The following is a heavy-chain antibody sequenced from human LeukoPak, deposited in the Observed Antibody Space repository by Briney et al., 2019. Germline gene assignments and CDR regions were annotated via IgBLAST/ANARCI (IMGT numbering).Heavy chain of an antibody. V-gene: IGHV3-53*01. CDR1: GFTFSTYW. J-gene: IGHJ5*02. D-gene: IGHD3-10*02. Sequence: GGSLRLSCAASGFTFSTYWMSWVRQAPGKGLEWVSVIYGGGTTYYADSVKGRFTISRDNSKNTLYLQMNSLRAEDTAVYYCARITMSRFDPWGQGTLVTVS. CDR3: ARITMSRFDP. CDR2: IYGGGTT.